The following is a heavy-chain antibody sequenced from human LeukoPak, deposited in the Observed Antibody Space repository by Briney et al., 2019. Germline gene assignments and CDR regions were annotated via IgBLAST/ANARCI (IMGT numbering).Heavy chain of an antibody. CDR3: VRDQAYAFDI. Sequence: GGSLRLSCAASGFTFSSYWMSWVRQAPGKGLEWVANIKEDGSEKYYVDSVEGRFTISTDTAKTSLFLQMNGLSADDTAVYYCVRDQAYAFDIWGQGTMVTVSS. CDR2: IKEDGSEK. J-gene: IGHJ3*02. CDR1: GFTFSSYW. V-gene: IGHV3-7*01.